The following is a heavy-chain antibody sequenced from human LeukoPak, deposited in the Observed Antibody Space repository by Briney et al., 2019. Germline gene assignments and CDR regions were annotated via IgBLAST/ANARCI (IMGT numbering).Heavy chain of an antibody. CDR1: GYSFTSYW. J-gene: IGHJ5*02. V-gene: IGHV5-51*01. CDR3: ARAPRGDSSGYYFLNP. Sequence: GESLKISCKGSGYSFTSYWIGWVRQMPRKGLEWMGIIYPGDSDTRYSPSFQGQVTISADKSISTAYLQWSSLKASDTAMYYCARAPRGDSSGYYFLNPWGQGTLVTVSS. D-gene: IGHD3-22*01. CDR2: IYPGDSDT.